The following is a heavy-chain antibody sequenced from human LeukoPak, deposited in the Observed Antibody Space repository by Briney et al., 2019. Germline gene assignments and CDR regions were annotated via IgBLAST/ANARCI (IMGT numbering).Heavy chain of an antibody. J-gene: IGHJ1*01. D-gene: IGHD6-19*01. Sequence: ASVKVSCKASGGTFSSYAISWVRQAPGQGLEWMGGIIPIFGTANYAQKFQGRVPITADESTSTAYMELSSLRSEDTAVYYCARDSSGWVYFQHWGQGTLVTVSS. CDR3: ARDSSGWVYFQH. V-gene: IGHV1-69*13. CDR1: GGTFSSYA. CDR2: IIPIFGTA.